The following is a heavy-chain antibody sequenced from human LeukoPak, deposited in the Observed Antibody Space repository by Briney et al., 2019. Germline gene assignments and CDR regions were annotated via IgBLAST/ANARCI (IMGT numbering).Heavy chain of an antibody. CDR2: IYCSGST. D-gene: IGHD7-27*01. J-gene: IGHJ4*02. V-gene: IGHV4-31*03. Sequence: SQTLSLTCTVSGGSISSGGYYWSWIRQHPGKGLEWIGYIYCSGSTYYNPSLNSRVTISVDSSKNQFSLNLSSVTAADTAVYYCARVGLTGESVRIHYFDYWGQGTLVTVSS. CDR1: GGSISSGGYY. CDR3: ARVGLTGESVRIHYFDY.